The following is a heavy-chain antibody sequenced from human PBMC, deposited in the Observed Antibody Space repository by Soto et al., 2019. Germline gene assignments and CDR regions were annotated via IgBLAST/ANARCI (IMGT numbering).Heavy chain of an antibody. Sequence: VQLVESGGGLVQPGGSLRLSCAVSGFTVNNNYVSWVRQAPGKGLEWVSVIYSDGSTYYADSVQGRFTVSRDTSRNTVYLQMNSPRAEDTAVYYCTRDSSYYGSGRGVLDYWGQGTLVTVSS. J-gene: IGHJ4*02. V-gene: IGHV3-66*01. CDR2: IYSDGST. D-gene: IGHD3-10*01. CDR3: TRDSSYYGSGRGVLDY. CDR1: GFTVNNNY.